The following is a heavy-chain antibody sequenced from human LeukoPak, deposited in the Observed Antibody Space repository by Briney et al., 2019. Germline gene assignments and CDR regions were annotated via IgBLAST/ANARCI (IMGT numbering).Heavy chain of an antibody. V-gene: IGHV3-11*05. D-gene: IGHD4-17*01. CDR3: TTDPFFGDYGDYFDY. CDR1: GFTFSDYY. CDR2: ISSSSSYT. J-gene: IGHJ4*02. Sequence: PEGSLRLSCAASGFTFSDYYMSWIRQAPGKGLEWVSYISSSSSYTNYADSVKGRFTISRDNAKNSLYLQMHSLQTEDTAVYYCTTDPFFGDYGDYFDYWGQGTLVTVSS.